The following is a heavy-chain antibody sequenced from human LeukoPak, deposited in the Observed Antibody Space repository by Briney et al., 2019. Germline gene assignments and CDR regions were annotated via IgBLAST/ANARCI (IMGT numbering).Heavy chain of an antibody. V-gene: IGHV1-8*01. CDR3: VRDGEGVAISVNYWFDP. D-gene: IGHD3-10*01. J-gene: IGHJ5*02. CDR1: GFTFTSYH. Sequence: EASVKVSCKASGFTFTSYHINWVRQATGQGLEWMGWMNPNSGDTGFAQKFQGRVTMTRDTSISTAYMELRGLRSEDTAVYYCVRDGEGVAISVNYWFDPWGQGTLVTVSS. CDR2: MNPNSGDT.